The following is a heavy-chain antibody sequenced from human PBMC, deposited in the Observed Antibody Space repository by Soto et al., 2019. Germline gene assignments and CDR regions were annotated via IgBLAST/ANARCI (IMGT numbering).Heavy chain of an antibody. J-gene: IGHJ6*02. CDR1: GGSISSSSYY. CDR3: ATLEYSSSSRYYYYGMDV. CDR2: ISYSGST. V-gene: IGHV4-39*01. Sequence: QLQLQESRPGLVKPSETLSLTCTVSGGSISSSSYYWGWIRQPPGKGLEWIGRISYSGSTYYNPSLKSRVTISVDTSKNQFSRTLGFVTAADTAVYYCATLEYSSSSRYYYYGMDVWGQGTTVAVSS. D-gene: IGHD6-6*01.